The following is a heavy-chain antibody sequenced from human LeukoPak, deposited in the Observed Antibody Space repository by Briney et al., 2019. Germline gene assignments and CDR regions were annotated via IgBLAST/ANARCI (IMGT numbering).Heavy chain of an antibody. D-gene: IGHD3-22*01. CDR2: ISYSGNT. Sequence: SETLSLTCTVSGDSISRGTYYWGWIRQPPGKGLQWIGSISYSGNTYSNPSLASRVTMSVNTSKNQFSLKLSSVTAADTAVYYCRRDRRATYYYDSSGYYSDFWGQGTLVTVSS. CDR3: RRDRRATYYYDSSGYYSDF. CDR1: GDSISRGTYY. V-gene: IGHV4-39*07. J-gene: IGHJ4*02.